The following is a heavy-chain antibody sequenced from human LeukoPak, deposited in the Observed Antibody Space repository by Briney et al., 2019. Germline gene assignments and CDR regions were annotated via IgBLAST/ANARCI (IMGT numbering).Heavy chain of an antibody. CDR2: TSGGGGNT. CDR1: GFTFSSYW. CDR3: ARVVPRRYYDQPSNKFDP. Sequence: GGSLRLSCAASGFTFSSYWMSWVRQAPGTGLEWISSTSGGGGNTYYADSVKGWFTISRDNSNNTLYLQMNSLRAEDTAIHYCARVVPRRYYDQPSNKFDPWGQGTLVTVSS. J-gene: IGHJ5*02. D-gene: IGHD3-22*01. V-gene: IGHV3-23*01.